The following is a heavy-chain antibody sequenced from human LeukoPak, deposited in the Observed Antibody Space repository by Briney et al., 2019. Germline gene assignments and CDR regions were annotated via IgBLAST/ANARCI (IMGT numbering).Heavy chain of an antibody. J-gene: IGHJ4*02. Sequence: SETLSLTCAVYGGSFSGYYWSWIRQPPGKGLEWIGETNHSGSTNYNPSLKSRVTISVDTSKNQFSLKLSSVTAADTAVYYCAKDTNNLAGFDYWGQGTLVTVSS. CDR1: GGSFSGYY. CDR2: TNHSGST. V-gene: IGHV4-34*01. CDR3: AKDTNNLAGFDY. D-gene: IGHD5-24*01.